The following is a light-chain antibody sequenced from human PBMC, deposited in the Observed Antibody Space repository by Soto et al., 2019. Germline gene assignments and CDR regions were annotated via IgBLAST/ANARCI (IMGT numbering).Light chain of an antibody. J-gene: IGKJ1*01. CDR2: WAS. CDR1: QSVLYSSNNKNY. V-gene: IGKV4-1*01. CDR3: QQYYSAPQT. Sequence: DIVMTQSPASLAVSLGERATINCKSSQSVLYSSNNKNYLAWYQQKPGQPPKLFISWASTREPGVPDRFRGSGSGTDFTLTIDSLQAEDVAIYYCQQYYSAPQTFGQGTKVEIK.